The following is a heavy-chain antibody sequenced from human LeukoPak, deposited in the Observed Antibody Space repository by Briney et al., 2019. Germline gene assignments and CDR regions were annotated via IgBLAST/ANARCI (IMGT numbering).Heavy chain of an antibody. V-gene: IGHV3-64D*09. CDR2: ISDSGGST. CDR3: VKDRRRYCSGGSCLLDY. J-gene: IGHJ4*02. Sequence: VKPGGSLRLSCSASGFPFSSYAMHWVRQAPGKGLEYVSAISDSGGSTYYADSVKGRFTISRDNSKNTLYLQMSSLRAEDTAVYYCVKDRRRYCSGGSCLLDYWGQGTLVTVSS. CDR1: GFPFSSYA. D-gene: IGHD2-15*01.